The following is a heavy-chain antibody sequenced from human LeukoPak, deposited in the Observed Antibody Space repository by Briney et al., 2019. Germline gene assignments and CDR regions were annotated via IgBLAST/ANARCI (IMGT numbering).Heavy chain of an antibody. CDR1: GGSISSYY. Sequence: SETLSLTCTVSGGSISSYYWSWIRQPPGEGLEWIGYIYYSESTNYNPSLKSRVTISVDTSKSQFSLKLSSVTAADTAVYYCARANSYGHFDYWGQGTLVTVSS. D-gene: IGHD5-18*01. CDR2: IYYSEST. CDR3: ARANSYGHFDY. J-gene: IGHJ4*02. V-gene: IGHV4-59*01.